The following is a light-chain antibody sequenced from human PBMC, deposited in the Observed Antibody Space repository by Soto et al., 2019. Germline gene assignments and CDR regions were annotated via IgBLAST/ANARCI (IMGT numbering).Light chain of an antibody. J-gene: IGLJ1*01. CDR1: SSDVGSYNL. CDR2: EGS. V-gene: IGLV2-23*03. CDR3: CSYAGSSTFYYV. Sequence: QSVLTQPASVSGSPGQSITISCTGTSSDVGSYNLVSWYQQHPGKAPKLMIYEGSKRPSGVSNRFSGSKSGNTASLTISGLQAEDEADYSCCSYAGSSTFYYVFGTGTKVTVL.